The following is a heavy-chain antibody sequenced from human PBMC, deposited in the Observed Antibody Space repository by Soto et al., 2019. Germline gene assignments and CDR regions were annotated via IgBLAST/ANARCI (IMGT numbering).Heavy chain of an antibody. CDR1: GDSISSHY. J-gene: IGHJ6*02. D-gene: IGHD6-19*01. Sequence: PSETLSLTCTVSGDSISSHYWSWIRQPPGKGLEWIGYIYYSGSTNYNPSLKSRVTISVDTSKNQFSLKLSSVTAADTAVYYCARAGIAVVGPGGMDVWGQGTTVTVSS. CDR3: ARAGIAVVGPGGMDV. CDR2: IYYSGST. V-gene: IGHV4-59*11.